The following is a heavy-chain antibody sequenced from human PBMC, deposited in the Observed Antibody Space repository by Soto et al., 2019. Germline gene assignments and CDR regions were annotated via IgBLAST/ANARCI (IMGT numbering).Heavy chain of an antibody. V-gene: IGHV4-59*01. CDR3: ARGLYDFWTHYSYYYMDV. J-gene: IGHJ6*03. D-gene: IGHD3-3*01. CDR1: GGSISSYY. Sequence: PSETLSLTCTVSGGSISSYYWSWIRQPPGKGLEWIGYIYYSGSTNYNPSLKSRVTISVDTSKNQFSLKLSSVTAADTAVYYCARGLYDFWTHYSYYYMDVWGKGTTVTVSS. CDR2: IYYSGST.